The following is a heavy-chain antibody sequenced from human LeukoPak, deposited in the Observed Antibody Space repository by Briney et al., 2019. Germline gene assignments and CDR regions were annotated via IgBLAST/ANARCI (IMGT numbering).Heavy chain of an antibody. CDR3: AKVPPYSSGYYFDY. D-gene: IGHD3-22*01. CDR2: MNPNSGNT. Sequence: ASVKVSCKASGYTFTSYDINWVRQATGQGLEWMGWMNPNSGNTGYAQKFQGRVTMTRNTSISTAYMELSSLRSEDTAVYYCAKVPPYSSGYYFDYWGQGTLVTVSS. V-gene: IGHV1-8*01. J-gene: IGHJ4*02. CDR1: GYTFTSYD.